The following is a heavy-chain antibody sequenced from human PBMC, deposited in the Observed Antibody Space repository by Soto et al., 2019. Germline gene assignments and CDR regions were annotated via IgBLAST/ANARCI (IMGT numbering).Heavy chain of an antibody. CDR2: VFNSGTT. CDR3: ARSGAGSGDF. D-gene: IGHD3-10*01. V-gene: IGHV4-59*01. Sequence: KTSETLSLTCTVSGASMSGYSWSWIRQPPGRGLEWIGLVFNSGTTNYNPSLKSRVSMSVDTYNNQISLKIYSVTAADTAVYYCARSGAGSGDFWGQGTLVTVSS. J-gene: IGHJ4*02. CDR1: GASMSGYS.